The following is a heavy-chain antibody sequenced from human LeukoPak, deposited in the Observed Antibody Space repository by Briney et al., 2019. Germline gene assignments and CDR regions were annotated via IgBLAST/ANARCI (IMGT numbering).Heavy chain of an antibody. CDR3: ARHAGYYYYMGV. V-gene: IGHV4-38-2*01. CDR2: IYHSGST. D-gene: IGHD1-14*01. CDR1: GYSISSGYY. Sequence: SETLSLTCAVSGYSISSGYYWGWIRQPPGKGLEWIGSIYHSGSTYYNPSLKSRVTISVDTSKNQFSLKLSSVTAADTAVYYCARHAGYYYYMGVWGKGTTVTVSS. J-gene: IGHJ6*03.